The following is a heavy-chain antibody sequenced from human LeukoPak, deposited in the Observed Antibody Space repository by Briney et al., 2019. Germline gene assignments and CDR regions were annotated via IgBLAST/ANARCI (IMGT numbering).Heavy chain of an antibody. CDR1: GFTFSSYA. CDR3: AREGSAAGIDDAFDI. J-gene: IGHJ3*02. CDR2: INTDGSRT. Sequence: PGRSLRLSCAASGFTFSSYAMHWVRQAPGKGLVWVSRINTDGSRTSYADSVKGRFTISRDSAKSTLYLQMNSLRAEDTAVYYCAREGSAAGIDDAFDIWGQGTMVTVSS. V-gene: IGHV3-74*01. D-gene: IGHD6-13*01.